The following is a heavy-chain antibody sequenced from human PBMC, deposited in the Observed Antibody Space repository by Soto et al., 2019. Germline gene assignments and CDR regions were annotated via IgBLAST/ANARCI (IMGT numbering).Heavy chain of an antibody. D-gene: IGHD3-16*01. V-gene: IGHV3-43*01. J-gene: IGHJ4*02. CDR3: AQDSYANIAYHPLDS. CDR2: INGDSSIT. CDR1: GFNYNDYS. Sequence: GRSLRLSCPASGFNYNDYSMHRVRQGAGKGLEWVSLINGDSSITYYADSLKGRFTISRDKVKNSLYLQMNSLRSEDTALYYCAQDSYANIAYHPLDSWGQGTLVTVSS.